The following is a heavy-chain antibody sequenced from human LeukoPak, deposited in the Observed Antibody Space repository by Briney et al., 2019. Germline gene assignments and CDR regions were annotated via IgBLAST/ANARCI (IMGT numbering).Heavy chain of an antibody. CDR3: ARESLGSGYAFDN. CDR2: INSDGSST. Sequence: GGSLSLSCAPSGFTFSNYWMHWVSQDPGKGLVWVSHINSDGSSTSYADSVKGRFTISRDNARNTLDLQMNSLRAEDTAVYYCARESLGSGYAFDNWGQGTLVTVSS. D-gene: IGHD3-22*01. J-gene: IGHJ4*02. V-gene: IGHV3-74*01. CDR1: GFTFSNYW.